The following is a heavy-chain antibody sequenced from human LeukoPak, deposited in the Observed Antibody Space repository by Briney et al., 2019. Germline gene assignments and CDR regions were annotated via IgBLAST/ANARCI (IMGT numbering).Heavy chain of an antibody. D-gene: IGHD6-6*01. J-gene: IGHJ6*03. CDR2: IYTSGST. V-gene: IGHV4-61*02. CDR3: ARDYSSYGPYYYYYYYMDV. Sequence: SETLSLTCTVSGGSISSGSYYWSWIGQPAGKGLEWIGRIYTSGSTNYNPSLRSRVTISVDTSKNQFSLKLSSVTAADTAVYYCARDYSSYGPYYYYYYYMDVWGKGTTVTISS. CDR1: GGSISSGSYY.